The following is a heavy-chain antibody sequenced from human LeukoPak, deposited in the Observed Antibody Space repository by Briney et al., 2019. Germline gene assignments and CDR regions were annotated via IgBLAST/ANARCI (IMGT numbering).Heavy chain of an antibody. CDR2: FDPEDGET. V-gene: IGHV1-24*01. CDR1: GYTLTELS. CDR3: ATAHLYYYDSSGYAFDY. Sequence: ASVKVSCKVSGYTLTELSMHRVRQAPGKGLEWMGGFDPEDGETIYAQKFQGRVTMTEDTSTDTAYMELSSLRSEDTAVYYCATAHLYYYDSSGYAFDYWGQGTLVTVSS. D-gene: IGHD3-22*01. J-gene: IGHJ4*02.